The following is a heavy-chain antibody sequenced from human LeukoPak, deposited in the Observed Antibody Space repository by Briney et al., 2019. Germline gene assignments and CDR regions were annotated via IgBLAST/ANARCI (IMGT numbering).Heavy chain of an antibody. CDR2: INDVGTT. Sequence: PGGSLRLSCAASGFAVSTTFMSWVRQTPGKGLEWVSFINDVGTTYYIDSVQGRFTISRDSSQNTLYLQMNSLRAEGTALYYCAGDPAAGRLRDWGQGTLVTVSS. CDR3: AGDPAAGRLRD. D-gene: IGHD1-14*01. CDR1: GFAVSTTF. J-gene: IGHJ4*02. V-gene: IGHV3-53*01.